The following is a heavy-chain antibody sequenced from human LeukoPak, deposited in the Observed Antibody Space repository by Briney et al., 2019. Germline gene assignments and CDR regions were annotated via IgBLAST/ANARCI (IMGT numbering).Heavy chain of an antibody. CDR2: IYYSGST. D-gene: IGHD3-22*01. CDR1: GGSISSYY. Sequence: PSETLSLTCTVSGGSISSYYWSWIRQPPGKGLEWIGYIYYSGSTNYNPSLKSRVTISVDTSKNQFSLQPSSVTAADTAVYYCARMYYYESSYHYFFDYWGQGTLVPVSS. CDR3: ARMYYYESSYHYFFDY. V-gene: IGHV4-59*01. J-gene: IGHJ4*02.